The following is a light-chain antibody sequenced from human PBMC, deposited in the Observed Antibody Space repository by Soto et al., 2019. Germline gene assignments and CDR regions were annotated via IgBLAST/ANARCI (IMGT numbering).Light chain of an antibody. CDR2: GAS. V-gene: IGKV3-15*01. Sequence: EIVMTQSPATLSVSPGERATLSCRASQSVSSNLAWYQQKPGQAPRLLIYGASTRATGIPDRLSGSGSGTEFTLTISSLQSEDFAVYYCQQYNNWPPTFGQGTKVEIK. J-gene: IGKJ1*01. CDR1: QSVSSN. CDR3: QQYNNWPPT.